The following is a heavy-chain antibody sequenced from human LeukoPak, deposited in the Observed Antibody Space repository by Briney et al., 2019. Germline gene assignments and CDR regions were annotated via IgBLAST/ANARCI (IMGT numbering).Heavy chain of an antibody. J-gene: IGHJ5*02. D-gene: IGHD3-10*01. CDR2: INPSGGST. V-gene: IGHV1-46*01. Sequence: GASVKVSCKASGYTFTSYYVHWVRQAPGQGLEWMGIINPSGGSTSYAQKFQGRVTMTRDTSTSTVYMELSSLRSEDTAVYYCARVDSRFGELSWWFDPWGQGTLVTVSS. CDR1: GYTFTSYY. CDR3: ARVDSRFGELSWWFDP.